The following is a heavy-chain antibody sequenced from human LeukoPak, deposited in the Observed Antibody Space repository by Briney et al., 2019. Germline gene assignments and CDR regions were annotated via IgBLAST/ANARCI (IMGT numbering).Heavy chain of an antibody. J-gene: IGHJ4*02. D-gene: IGHD3-10*01. V-gene: IGHV1-3*01. CDR1: GYTFTNYA. CDR3: ARGSYFYGSGSFMGSDY. Sequence: ASVKVSCKASGYTFTNYAVHWVRQAPGQRLEWMGWINAGNGNTEYSQNFQDRVTITRDTSAATAYMELSSLRSEDTAVYYCARGSYFYGSGSFMGSDYWGQGTLVTVSS. CDR2: INAGNGNT.